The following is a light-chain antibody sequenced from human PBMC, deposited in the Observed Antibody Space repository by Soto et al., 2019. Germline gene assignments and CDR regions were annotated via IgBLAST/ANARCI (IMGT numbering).Light chain of an antibody. CDR3: QQYNGWPT. CDR2: GAS. Sequence: EIVLTQSPATVSVSPGERSTLSCRASQSVSSNLAWYQQKPGQAPSLLIYGASTRATGVPARFSGSGSGTEFTRTISSLMSDDSAVYYRQQYNGWPTFGQGTKVDIK. CDR1: QSVSSN. J-gene: IGKJ1*01. V-gene: IGKV3-15*01.